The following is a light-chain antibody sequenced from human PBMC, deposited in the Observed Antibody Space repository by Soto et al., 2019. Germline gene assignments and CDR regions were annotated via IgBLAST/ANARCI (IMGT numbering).Light chain of an antibody. V-gene: IGKV3-15*01. CDR3: QQYNNWPRIT. Sequence: PGERATLSCRASQSVSSNLAWYQQKPGQAPRLLIYGASTRATGIPARFSGSGSGTEFTLTISSLQSEDFAVYYCQQYNNWPRITFGQGTRLEI. CDR1: QSVSSN. CDR2: GAS. J-gene: IGKJ5*01.